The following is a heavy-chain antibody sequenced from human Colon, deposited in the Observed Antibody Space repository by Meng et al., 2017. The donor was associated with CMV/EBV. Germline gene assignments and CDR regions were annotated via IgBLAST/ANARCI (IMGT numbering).Heavy chain of an antibody. CDR2: IHNSGRS. J-gene: IGHJ4*02. CDR3: ARGSAPHLAAAGIFDY. D-gene: IGHD6-13*01. Sequence: GSLRLSCTISGGSISSYFWSWIRQSPGKRLEWIAYIHNSGRSDYNPSLKSRVTISVDTSGNQFSLKLRSVTAADTAVYYCARGSAPHLAAAGIFDYWGQGMLVTVSS. V-gene: IGHV4-59*01. CDR1: GGSISSYF.